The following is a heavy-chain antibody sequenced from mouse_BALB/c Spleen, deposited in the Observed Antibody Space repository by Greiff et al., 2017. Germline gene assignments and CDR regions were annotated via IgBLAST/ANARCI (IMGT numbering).Heavy chain of an antibody. J-gene: IGHJ2*01. CDR3: ARGGMITPPDY. Sequence: EVKLMESGPELVKPGASVKMSCKASGYTFTSYVMHWVKQKPGQGLEWIGYINPYNDGTKYNEKFKGKATLTSDKSSSTAYMELSSLTSEDSAVYYCARGGMITPPDYWGQGTTLTVSS. CDR1: GYTFTSYV. CDR2: INPYNDGT. V-gene: IGHV1-14*01. D-gene: IGHD2-4*01.